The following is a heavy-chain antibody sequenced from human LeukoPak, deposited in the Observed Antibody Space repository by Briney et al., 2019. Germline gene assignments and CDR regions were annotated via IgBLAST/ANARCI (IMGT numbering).Heavy chain of an antibody. CDR3: ARGTYYYDSSGYYFDY. V-gene: IGHV3-23*01. J-gene: IGHJ4*02. CDR2: ITTSDGNT. Sequence: GGSLRLSCAASGFTFSSYTMSWVRQAPGKGLEWVSTITTSDGNTYYADSVKGRFTISRDNSKNTLYLQMNSLRAEDTAVYYCARGTYYYDSSGYYFDYWGQGTLVTVSS. CDR1: GFTFSSYT. D-gene: IGHD3-22*01.